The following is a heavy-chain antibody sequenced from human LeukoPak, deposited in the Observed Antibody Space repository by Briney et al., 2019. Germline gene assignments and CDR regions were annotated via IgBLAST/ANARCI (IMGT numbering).Heavy chain of an antibody. J-gene: IGHJ3*02. Sequence: KPSQTLSLTCAISGDSVSSNSTAWNWIRQSPSRGLEWLGRTYYRSKWYNDYTVSVKSRITFNPDTSKNQFSLHLNSVTPEDTAVYYCARKRLSADPFDIWGQGTLVTVPS. V-gene: IGHV6-1*01. CDR2: TYYRSKWYN. D-gene: IGHD4/OR15-4a*01. CDR1: GDSVSSNSTA. CDR3: ARKRLSADPFDI.